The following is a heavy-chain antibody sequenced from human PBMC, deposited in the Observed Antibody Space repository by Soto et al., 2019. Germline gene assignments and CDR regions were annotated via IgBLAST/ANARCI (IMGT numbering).Heavy chain of an antibody. V-gene: IGHV3-23*01. D-gene: IGHD6-19*01. J-gene: IGHJ4*02. Sequence: HPGGSLRLSCEASGFTFSNCAMNWVRQAPGQGLEWISGISGTGRTTFYADSVKGRFTVSRDNSKNIVYLQMNSLRAEDTAVYFCAKGNTSGWYFFDFWGQGSLVTVSS. CDR1: GFTFSNCA. CDR2: ISGTGRTT. CDR3: AKGNTSGWYFFDF.